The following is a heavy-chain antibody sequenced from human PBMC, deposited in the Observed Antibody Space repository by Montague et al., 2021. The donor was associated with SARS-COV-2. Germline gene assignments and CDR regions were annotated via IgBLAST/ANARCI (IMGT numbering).Heavy chain of an antibody. V-gene: IGHV4-34*01. CDR2: INHSGST. Sequence: SETLSLTCAVYGGSFSGYYWSWIRQPPGKGLEWIGEINHSGSTNYNPSLKRRVTISVDTSKNQFSLKLSSVTAAATAVYYCARERYSFSLTRGSTWFDPWGQGTLVTVSS. CDR3: ARERYSFSLTRGSTWFDP. D-gene: IGHD3-16*01. CDR1: GGSFSGYY. J-gene: IGHJ5*02.